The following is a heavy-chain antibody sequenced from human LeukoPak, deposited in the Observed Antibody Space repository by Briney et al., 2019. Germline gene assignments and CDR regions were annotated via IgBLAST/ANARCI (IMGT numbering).Heavy chain of an antibody. CDR3: ARQVRSPVVMFMDV. J-gene: IGHJ6*03. D-gene: IGHD3-22*01. V-gene: IGHV4-39*01. CDR1: GGSISTSTYN. Sequence: SETLSLTCTVAGGSISTSTYNWGWIRQPPGKGLEWIGSVYYTGITYYNPSVESRVTISVDTSKNHFSLELNSVTAADTGLYFCARQVRSPVVMFMDVWGKGTTVIVSS. CDR2: VYYTGIT.